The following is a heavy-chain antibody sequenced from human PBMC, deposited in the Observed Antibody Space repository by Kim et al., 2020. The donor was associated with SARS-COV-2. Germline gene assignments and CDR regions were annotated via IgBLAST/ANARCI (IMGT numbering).Heavy chain of an antibody. CDR3: AGFHSSGC. J-gene: IGHJ1*01. V-gene: IGHV3-53*01. D-gene: IGHD3-10*01. CDR2: INSSGNP. CDR1: GFSVSSCY. Sequence: GGSLRLSCAASGFSVSSCYMTWVRQAPGKGLEWVSVINSSGNPYYEADVEDRFTIISGDSKNTLYLQLKSLIGDDKAVEYCAGFHSSGCWGEGTLVTV.